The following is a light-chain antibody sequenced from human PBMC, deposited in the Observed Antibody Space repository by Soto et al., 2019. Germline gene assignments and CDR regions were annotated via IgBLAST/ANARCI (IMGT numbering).Light chain of an antibody. CDR2: VNN. V-gene: IGLV1-40*01. Sequence: QAVVTQPPSVSGAPGQRVTISCTGSSSNIGAGYDVHWYQQLPGTAPKLLIYVNNIRSSGVPDRFSGSKSGTSASLAITGLQAEDEADYYCQSYDTNLSGSLFGGGTKLTVL. CDR1: SSNIGAGYD. J-gene: IGLJ2*01. CDR3: QSYDTNLSGSL.